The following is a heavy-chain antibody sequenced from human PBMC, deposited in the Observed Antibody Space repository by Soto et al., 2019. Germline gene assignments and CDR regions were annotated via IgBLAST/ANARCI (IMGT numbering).Heavy chain of an antibody. CDR2: IYYSGST. D-gene: IGHD1-26*01. CDR1: GGSISNYY. Sequence: QVQLQESGPGLVKPSETLSLTCAVSGGSISNYYWSWIRQPPGKRLEWIGYIYYSGSTSYNPSLKRRVIISVDTSKNQFSLKLSSVTAADTAVYYCAREREGDYFDYWGQGTLVTVSS. CDR3: AREREGDYFDY. J-gene: IGHJ4*02. V-gene: IGHV4-59*01.